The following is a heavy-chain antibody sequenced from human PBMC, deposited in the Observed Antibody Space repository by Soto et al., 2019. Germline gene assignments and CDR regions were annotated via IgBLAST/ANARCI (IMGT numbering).Heavy chain of an antibody. V-gene: IGHV4-4*07. J-gene: IGHJ4*02. CDR2: THTSGST. D-gene: IGHD1-1*01. Sequence: QVQLQESGPGLVRPSETLSLTCTVSGGSISSYYLTWIRQPAGKGLEWIGRTHTSGSTDYNSSLRTRVTMSVDPSTNQLSPKLNSVTAAATAMYYCARGGTLSWNVLDFWGQGNLVTVSS. CDR1: GGSISSYY. CDR3: ARGGTLSWNVLDF.